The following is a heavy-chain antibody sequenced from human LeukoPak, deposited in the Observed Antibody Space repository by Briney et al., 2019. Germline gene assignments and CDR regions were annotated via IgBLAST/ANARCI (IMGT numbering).Heavy chain of an antibody. V-gene: IGHV4-34*01. CDR3: ARRPPYYYMDV. CDR1: GGSFSGYY. CDR2: INHSGST. J-gene: IGHJ6*03. Sequence: SETLSLTCAVYGGSFSGYYWSWIRQPPGKGLEWIGEINHSGSTNYNPSLKSRVTISVDTSKNQFSLKLSSVTAADTAVSYCARRPPYYYMDVWGKGTTVTVSS.